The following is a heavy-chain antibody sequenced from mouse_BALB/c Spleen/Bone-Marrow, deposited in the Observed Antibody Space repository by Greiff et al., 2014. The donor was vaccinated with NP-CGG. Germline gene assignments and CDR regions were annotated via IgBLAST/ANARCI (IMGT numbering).Heavy chain of an antibody. CDR3: TRPSFYYGSSYWYFDV. V-gene: IGHV14-3*02. J-gene: IGHJ1*01. CDR2: IDPANGDT. D-gene: IGHD1-1*01. CDR1: GFNIKDTY. Sequence: VQLKDSGSELVKPGASVKLSCAASGFNIKDTYMHWVKQRPEQGLEWIGRIDPANGDTKYDPKFQGKATITADTSSNTAYLQLSSLTSEDTDVYYCTRPSFYYGSSYWYFDVWGAGTTVTVSS.